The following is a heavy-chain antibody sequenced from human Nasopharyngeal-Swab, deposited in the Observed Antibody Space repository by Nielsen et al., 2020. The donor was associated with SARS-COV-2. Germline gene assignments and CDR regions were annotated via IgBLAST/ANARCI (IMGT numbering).Heavy chain of an antibody. CDR2: IYYNGNT. D-gene: IGHD6-13*01. CDR1: GDSIAYSTFY. V-gene: IGHV4-39*01. CDR3: VRSSSWYYFDY. Sequence: SETLSLTCTVSGDSIAYSTFYWGWIRQPPGKGLEWIGNIYYNGNTYQNPSLKSRLPISVDKSKNQFSLLLSSVTAADTAVYYCVRSSSWYYFDYWAQGTQVTVSS. J-gene: IGHJ4*02.